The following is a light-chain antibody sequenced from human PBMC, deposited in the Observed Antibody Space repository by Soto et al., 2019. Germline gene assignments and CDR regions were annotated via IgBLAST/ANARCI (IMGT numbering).Light chain of an antibody. J-gene: IGKJ4*01. V-gene: IGKV1-39*01. CDR2: AAS. Sequence: CVASQSISNYLNWFQQKPGEAPKLLIYAASSLPSGVPSGCSGSGSGAEVALTICSPQLEDFAPYYYERRMAAGGTYGGGTKVDIK. CDR3: ERRMAAGGT. CDR1: QSISNY.